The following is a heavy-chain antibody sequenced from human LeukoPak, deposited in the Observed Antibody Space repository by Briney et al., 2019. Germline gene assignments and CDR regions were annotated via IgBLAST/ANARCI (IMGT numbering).Heavy chain of an antibody. CDR2: IYYIGST. J-gene: IGHJ6*03. CDR3: ARHTAAVVVAATKYYYYYYYMDV. V-gene: IGHV4-39*07. Sequence: SETLSLTCSVSGDSIIGYYWGWIRQPPGKGLEWIGSIYYIGSTYYNPSLKSRVTISVDTSKNQFSLKLSSVTASDTAVYYCARHTAAVVVAATKYYYYYYYMDVWGNGTTVTVSS. D-gene: IGHD2-15*01. CDR1: GDSIIGYY.